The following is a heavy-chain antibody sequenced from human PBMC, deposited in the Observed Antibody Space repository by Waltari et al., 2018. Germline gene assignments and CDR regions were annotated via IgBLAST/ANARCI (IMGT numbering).Heavy chain of an antibody. Sequence: EVQLVESGGGLVQPGGSLRLSCAASGFTFSNHEMNWVRQAPGKGLEWGSYIGTSGASRYYAHSVKGRFTISRDNAQNSLYLQMNSLRAEDTAVYYCARELVERRTGVDYWGQGILVTVSS. CDR1: GFTFSNHE. D-gene: IGHD1-1*01. V-gene: IGHV3-48*03. CDR3: ARELVERRTGVDY. J-gene: IGHJ4*02. CDR2: IGTSGASR.